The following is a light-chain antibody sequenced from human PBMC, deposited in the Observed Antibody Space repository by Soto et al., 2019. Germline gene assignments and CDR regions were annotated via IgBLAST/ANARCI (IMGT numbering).Light chain of an antibody. CDR2: EVS. J-gene: IGLJ1*01. V-gene: IGLV2-14*02. Sequence: QSVLTQPASVSGSPGQSITISCTGTGSDVGSQNLVSWYQQHPGKAPKLMIYEVSDRPSGVSHRFSGSKSGNTASLTISGLQAEDEADYYCSSYTTSSTRVFGTGTKVTVL. CDR3: SSYTTSSTRV. CDR1: GSDVGSQNL.